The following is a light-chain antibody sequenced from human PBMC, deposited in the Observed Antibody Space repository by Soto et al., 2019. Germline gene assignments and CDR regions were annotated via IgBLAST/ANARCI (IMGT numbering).Light chain of an antibody. J-gene: IGLJ2*01. CDR1: SSNIGAGYG. V-gene: IGLV1-40*01. CDR2: QNN. CDR3: QTADTSLSVV. Sequence: QSVLTQPPSVSGAPGQRVTISCTGSSSNIGAGYGVHWYQHLPGAAPKLVIFQNNIRPSGVPDRFSGSQSDTSAYLAITGLQAEDEADYYCQTADTSLSVVFGGGTKLTLL.